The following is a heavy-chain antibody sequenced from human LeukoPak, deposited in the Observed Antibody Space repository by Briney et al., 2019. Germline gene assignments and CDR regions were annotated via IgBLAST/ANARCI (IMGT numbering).Heavy chain of an antibody. Sequence: GSLRLSCAASGFTFSSYAMHWVRQAPGKGLEWVAVISYDGSNKYYADSVKGRFTISRDNSKNTLYLQMNSLRADDTAVYYCARDVFYHSSSSGFDYWGQGTLVTVSS. CDR1: GFTFSSYA. V-gene: IGHV3-30*01. CDR3: ARDVFYHSSSSGFDY. CDR2: ISYDGSNK. D-gene: IGHD6-6*01. J-gene: IGHJ4*02.